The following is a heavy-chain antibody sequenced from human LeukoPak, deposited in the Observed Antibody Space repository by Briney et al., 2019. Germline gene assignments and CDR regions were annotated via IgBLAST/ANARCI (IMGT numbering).Heavy chain of an antibody. J-gene: IGHJ4*02. Sequence: GASVKVSCKASGYTFTGYYMHWVRQAPGQGLEWMGWINPNSGGTNYGQRFQGRVTMTRDTSISTAYMELSRLRSDDTAVYYCARSSWLSQSTPAYDYWGQGTLVTVSS. CDR1: GYTFTGYY. CDR2: INPNSGGT. V-gene: IGHV1-2*02. D-gene: IGHD3-22*01. CDR3: ARSSWLSQSTPAYDY.